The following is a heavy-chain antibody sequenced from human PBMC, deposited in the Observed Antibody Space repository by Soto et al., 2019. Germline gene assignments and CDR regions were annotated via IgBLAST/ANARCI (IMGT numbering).Heavy chain of an antibody. D-gene: IGHD3-10*01. J-gene: IGHJ5*02. CDR1: GGTFSSYA. CDR3: ATEYYYGSGSYHWFDP. V-gene: IGHV1-69*13. Sequence: SVKVSCKASGGTFSSYAISWVRQAPGQGLEWMGGIIPIFGTANYAQKFQGRVTITADESTSTAYMELSSLRSEDTAVYYCATEYYYGSGSYHWFDPWAQGTLVTVSS. CDR2: IIPIFGTA.